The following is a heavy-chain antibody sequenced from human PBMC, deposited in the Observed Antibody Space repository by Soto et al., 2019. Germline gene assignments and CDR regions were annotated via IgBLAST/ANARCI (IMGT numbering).Heavy chain of an antibody. Sequence: QEQLVQSGAEVKKSGSSVKVSCKDTGGLFSSYAVSWVRQAPGQGLEWMGGIIPVFDTVYYAQKFQGRVTITADESSTTAYIELRSMRSDDTAMYYCARGGSGYVWFNEFWGQGTLFSVSS. D-gene: IGHD3-22*01. CDR1: GGLFSSYA. CDR2: IIPVFDTV. V-gene: IGHV1-69*01. J-gene: IGHJ4*02. CDR3: ARGGSGYVWFNEF.